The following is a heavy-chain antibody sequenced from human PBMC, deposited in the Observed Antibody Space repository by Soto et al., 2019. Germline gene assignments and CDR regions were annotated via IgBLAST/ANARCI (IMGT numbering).Heavy chain of an antibody. CDR2: IYYSGST. Sequence: SDTLALTCTVSGGSIGMYYWSWIRQRLGKGLEWIGYIYYSGSTNYNPSLKSRVTISVDTSKNQFSLKLSSVTAADTAVYYCARGSSSSWYYHYYYGMDVWGQGTTVT. D-gene: IGHD6-13*01. V-gene: IGHV4-59*01. CDR1: GGSIGMYY. J-gene: IGHJ6*02. CDR3: ARGSSSSWYYHYYYGMDV.